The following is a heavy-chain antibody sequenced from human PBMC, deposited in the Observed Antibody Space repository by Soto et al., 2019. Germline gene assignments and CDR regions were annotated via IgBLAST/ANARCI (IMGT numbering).Heavy chain of an antibody. J-gene: IGHJ4*02. CDR1: RDSVSSTTAA. Sequence: SQTLSLTCAIPRDSVSSTTAAWNWLRRAPSGGLEWLGRTFYRSKRNFDSAISVKSRISISPHRSKNAFFLQLQSALPQYTAVYYCARGGGCLFMRLPHLDHWAQGTPGTVSS. V-gene: IGHV6-1*01. D-gene: IGHD3-16*01. CDR3: ARGGGCLFMRLPHLDH. CDR2: TFYRSKRNF.